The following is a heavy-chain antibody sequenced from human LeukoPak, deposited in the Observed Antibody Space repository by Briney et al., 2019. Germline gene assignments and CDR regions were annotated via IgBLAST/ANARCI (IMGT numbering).Heavy chain of an antibody. J-gene: IGHJ4*02. V-gene: IGHV4-38-2*02. CDR1: GYSISSGYY. D-gene: IGHD3-22*01. CDR3: ASIDSSGYYSNY. Sequence: SSETLSLTCTVSGYSISSGYYWGWIRQPPGKGLEWIGSIYHSGSTYYNPSLKSRVTISVDTSKNQFSLKLSSVTAADTAVYYCASIDSSGYYSNYWGQGTLVTVS. CDR2: IYHSGST.